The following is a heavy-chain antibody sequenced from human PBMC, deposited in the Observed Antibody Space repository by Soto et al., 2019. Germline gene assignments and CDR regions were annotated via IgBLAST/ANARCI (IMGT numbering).Heavy chain of an antibody. CDR2: IIPIFGTA. Sequence: ASVKVSCKASGGTFSSYAISWVRRAPGQGLEWMGGIIPIFGTANYAQKFQGRVTITADESTSTAYMELSSLRSEDTAVYYCARRTNYYYYYGMDVWGQGATVTVSS. J-gene: IGHJ6*02. CDR1: GGTFSSYA. V-gene: IGHV1-69*13. CDR3: ARRTNYYYYYGMDV.